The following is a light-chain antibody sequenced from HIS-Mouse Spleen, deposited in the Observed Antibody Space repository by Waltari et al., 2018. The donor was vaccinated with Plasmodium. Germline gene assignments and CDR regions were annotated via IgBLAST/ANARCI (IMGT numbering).Light chain of an antibody. CDR2: KDS. Sequence: SYELTQPPSVSVSPGQTARITCSGDALPKPSPYWYHQKPGQAPVLGIYKDSERPSGIPERFSGSSSGTTVTLTISGVQAEDEADYYCQSADSSGTYRVFGGGTKLTVL. V-gene: IGLV3-25*03. J-gene: IGLJ2*01. CDR3: QSADSSGTYRV. CDR1: ALPKPS.